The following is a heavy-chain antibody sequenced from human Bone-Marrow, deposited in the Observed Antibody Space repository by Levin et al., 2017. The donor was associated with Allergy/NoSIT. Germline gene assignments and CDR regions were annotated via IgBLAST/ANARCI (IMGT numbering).Heavy chain of an antibody. V-gene: IGHV1-2*06. D-gene: IGHD5-18*01. CDR3: ARDCRLLGGYSYGYLDY. Sequence: ASVKVSCKASGYTFTGYYMHWVRQAPGQGLEWMGRINPNSGGTNYAQKFQGRVTMTRDKSISTAYMELSRLRSDDTAVYYCARDCRLLGGYSYGYLDYWGQGTLVTVSS. CDR2: INPNSGGT. J-gene: IGHJ4*02. CDR1: GYTFTGYY.